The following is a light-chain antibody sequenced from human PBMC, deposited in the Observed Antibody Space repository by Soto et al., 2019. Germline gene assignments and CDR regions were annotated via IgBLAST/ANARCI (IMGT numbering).Light chain of an antibody. CDR3: QQFNNYPWT. V-gene: IGKV1-5*03. Sequence: DIQMTPSPSTLSASVGDRVTITCRASQSISSCLAWYQQKPGQAPKLLIYKASNLESGVPSRFSGRGSGTECTLTISRLQPDDFATYYCQQFNNYPWTFGQGTRGENK. CDR1: QSISSC. J-gene: IGKJ1*01. CDR2: KAS.